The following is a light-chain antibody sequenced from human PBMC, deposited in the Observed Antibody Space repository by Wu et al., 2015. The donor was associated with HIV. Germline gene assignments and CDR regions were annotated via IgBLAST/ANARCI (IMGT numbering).Light chain of an antibody. J-gene: IGKJ5*01. Sequence: EIVLTQSPGTLSLSPGERATLSCRASQNVNYYLAWYQQKPGQSPRLLIYGASSRATGIPDRFRGSGSGTDFSLTISRLEPEDFAVYYCQQYAKSITFGQGTRLEIK. V-gene: IGKV3-20*01. CDR1: QNVNYY. CDR2: GAS. CDR3: QQYAKSIT.